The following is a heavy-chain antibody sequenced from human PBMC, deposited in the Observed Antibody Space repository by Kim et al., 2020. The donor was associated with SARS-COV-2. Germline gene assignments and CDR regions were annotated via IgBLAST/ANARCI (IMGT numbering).Heavy chain of an antibody. CDR3: ARAPPENYGMDV. CDR1: GYTFTTYL. Sequence: ASVKVSCKSSGYTFTTYLIHWVRQAPGQGLEWMGIINPSGGSTTYAQKFQGRVTMTRDTSTSTVYMELSSLTSEDTAVYYCARAPPENYGMDVWGQGTTVTVSS. CDR2: INPSGGST. J-gene: IGHJ6*02. V-gene: IGHV1-46*01.